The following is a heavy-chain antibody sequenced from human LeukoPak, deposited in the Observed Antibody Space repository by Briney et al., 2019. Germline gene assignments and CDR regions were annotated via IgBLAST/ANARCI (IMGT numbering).Heavy chain of an antibody. CDR1: GGSFSGYY. Sequence: SETLSLTCAVYGGSFSGYYWSWIRQPPGKGLEWIGEINHSGSTNYNPSLKSRVTISVDTSKNQFSLKLSSVTAADTAVYYCAREVMDGSGWSYYFDYWGQGTLVTVSS. J-gene: IGHJ4*02. V-gene: IGHV4-34*01. CDR3: AREVMDGSGWSYYFDY. D-gene: IGHD6-19*01. CDR2: INHSGST.